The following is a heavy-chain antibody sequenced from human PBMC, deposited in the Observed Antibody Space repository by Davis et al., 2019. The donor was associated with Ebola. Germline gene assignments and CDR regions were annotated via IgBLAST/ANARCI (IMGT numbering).Heavy chain of an antibody. CDR1: GFTFSSYW. CDR2: IKQDGSEK. V-gene: IGHV3-7*01. Sequence: GESLKISCAASGFTFSSYWMSWVRQAPGKGLEWVTNIKQDGSEKYYVDSVKGRFTISRDNAKNSLYLQMNSLRAEDTAVYYCARDLGVATSDYWGQGTLVTVSS. D-gene: IGHD5-12*01. J-gene: IGHJ4*02. CDR3: ARDLGVATSDY.